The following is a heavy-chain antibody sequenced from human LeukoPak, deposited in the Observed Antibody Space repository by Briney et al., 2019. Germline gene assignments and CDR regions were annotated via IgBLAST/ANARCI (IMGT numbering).Heavy chain of an antibody. D-gene: IGHD2-21*02. V-gene: IGHV4-39*01. CDR2: IYYSGST. CDR1: GDSSGNSAYY. J-gene: IGHJ4*02. CDR3: ARLVVTALGGFDY. Sequence: SETLSLTCTVSGDSSGNSAYYWGWIRQPPGKGLEWIGSIYYSGSTYYNPSLKSRVTISVDTSKNQFSLKLSSVTAADTAVYYCARLVVTALGGFDYWGQGTLVTVSS.